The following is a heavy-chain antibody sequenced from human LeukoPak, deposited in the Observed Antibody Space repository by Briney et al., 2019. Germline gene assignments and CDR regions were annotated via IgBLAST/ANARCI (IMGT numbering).Heavy chain of an antibody. V-gene: IGHV1-18*01. CDR1: GYTFTSYG. Sequence: ASVKVSCKASGYTFTSYGISWVRQAPGQGLEWMGWISAYNGNTDYAQKLQGRVTMTTDTSTSTAYMELSSLRSEDTAVYYCARAPLTLLWFGELSAWFDPWGQGTLVTVSS. CDR2: ISAYNGNT. J-gene: IGHJ5*02. D-gene: IGHD3-10*01. CDR3: ARAPLTLLWFGELSAWFDP.